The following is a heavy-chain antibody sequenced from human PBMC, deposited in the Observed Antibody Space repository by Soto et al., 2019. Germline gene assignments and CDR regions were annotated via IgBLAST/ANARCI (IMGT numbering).Heavy chain of an antibody. CDR3: ASFTGYYYYGMDV. J-gene: IGHJ6*02. D-gene: IGHD4-4*01. CDR2: IYPGDSDT. V-gene: IGHV5-51*01. Sequence: PGESLKISCKGSGYSFTSYWIGWVRQMPGKGLEWMGIIYPGDSDTRYSLSFQGQVTISADKSISTAYLQWSSLKASDTAMYYCASFTGYYYYGMDVWGQGTTVTVSS. CDR1: GYSFTSYW.